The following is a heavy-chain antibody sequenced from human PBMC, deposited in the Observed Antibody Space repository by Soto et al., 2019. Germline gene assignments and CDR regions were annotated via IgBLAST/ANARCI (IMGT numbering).Heavy chain of an antibody. Sequence: GGSLRLSCAASGFTFISYAMSWVRQAPGKGLEWVSAISGSGGSTYYADSVKGRFTISRDNSKNTLYLQMNSLRAEDTAVYYCAKDLIVGPSSSSPPFDYWGQGTLVTVSS. J-gene: IGHJ4*02. D-gene: IGHD6-6*01. CDR1: GFTFISYA. CDR3: AKDLIVGPSSSSPPFDY. CDR2: ISGSGGST. V-gene: IGHV3-23*01.